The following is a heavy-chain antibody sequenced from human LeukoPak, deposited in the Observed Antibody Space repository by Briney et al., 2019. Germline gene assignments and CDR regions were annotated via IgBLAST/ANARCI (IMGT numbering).Heavy chain of an antibody. CDR1: GFTLSSYW. Sequence: GGSLRLSCATSGFTLSSYWMHWVRQVPGKGLEWLSRINNDGVSTSYADSVKGRFTISRDNAKNTLYLRMNSLRAEDTAIYYCERGRPDYYGSGTYYPYFYGLDVWGQGTTVTVSS. V-gene: IGHV3-74*01. J-gene: IGHJ6*02. CDR3: ERGRPDYYGSGTYYPYFYGLDV. D-gene: IGHD3-10*01. CDR2: INNDGVST.